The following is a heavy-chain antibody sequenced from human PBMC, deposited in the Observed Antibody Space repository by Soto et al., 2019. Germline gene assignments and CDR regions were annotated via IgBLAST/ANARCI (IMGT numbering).Heavy chain of an antibody. CDR3: ARDPALGLFDY. CDR2: INSDGSST. CDR1: GFTFSSYW. J-gene: IGHJ4*02. Sequence: GGSLRLSCVASGFTFSSYWMHWVRQAPGKGLVWVSRINSDGSSTNYAGYVKGRFTVSRDNAKNTLYLQMNSLKAEDTAVYYCARDPALGLFDYWGQGTLVTVSS. D-gene: IGHD7-27*01. V-gene: IGHV3-74*01.